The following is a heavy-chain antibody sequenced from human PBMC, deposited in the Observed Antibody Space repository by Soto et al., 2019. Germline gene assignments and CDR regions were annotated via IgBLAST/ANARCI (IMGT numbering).Heavy chain of an antibody. V-gene: IGHV3-23*01. CDR1: GFTFSSYA. J-gene: IGHJ4*02. CDR3: ARRSSSWYFDY. Sequence: GGSLRLSCAASGFTFSSYAMNWVRQAPGKGLEWVSVISGSDGSTYYADSVKGRFTISRDNSKNTLSLQMNSLRAEDTAVYYCARRSSSWYFDYWGQGTLVTVSS. D-gene: IGHD6-13*01. CDR2: ISGSDGST.